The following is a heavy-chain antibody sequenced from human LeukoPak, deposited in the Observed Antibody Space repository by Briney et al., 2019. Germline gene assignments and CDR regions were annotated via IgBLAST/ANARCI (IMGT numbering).Heavy chain of an antibody. CDR3: VAAYCSGGSCYFDY. Sequence: PGGSLRLSCAASGLTFSNYWMSWVRQAPGKGLEWVSSISSSSSYIYYADSVKGRFTISRDNAKNSLYLQMNSLRAEDTAVYYCVAAYCSGGSCYFDYWGQGTLVTVSS. D-gene: IGHD2-15*01. CDR2: ISSSSSYI. J-gene: IGHJ4*02. V-gene: IGHV3-21*01. CDR1: GLTFSNYW.